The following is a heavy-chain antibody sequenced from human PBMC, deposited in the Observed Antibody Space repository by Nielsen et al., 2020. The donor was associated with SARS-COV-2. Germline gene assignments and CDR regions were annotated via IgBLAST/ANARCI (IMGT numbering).Heavy chain of an antibody. Sequence: GESLKISCAASGFTFSSYAMSWVRQAPGKGLEWVSAISGSGGSTYYADSVKGRFTISRDNSKNTLYLQMNSLRAEDTAVYYCAKDTPYYYDTWYLGQGTLVTVSS. CDR2: ISGSGGST. J-gene: IGHJ4*02. CDR3: AKDTPYYYDTWY. D-gene: IGHD3-22*01. V-gene: IGHV3-23*01. CDR1: GFTFSSYA.